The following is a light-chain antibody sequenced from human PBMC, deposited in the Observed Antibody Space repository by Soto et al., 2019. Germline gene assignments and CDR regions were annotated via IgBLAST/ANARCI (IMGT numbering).Light chain of an antibody. Sequence: EIVLTQSPVTLSLSPGERATLSCRASQNVRSYLAWYQQKPGQAPRLLIYDASNRATGVPARFSGSGSGTDFTLTISSLEPEDFAVYYCQQYGSSPTFGQGTKVDNK. CDR2: DAS. CDR1: QNVRSY. CDR3: QQYGSSPT. V-gene: IGKV3-11*01. J-gene: IGKJ1*01.